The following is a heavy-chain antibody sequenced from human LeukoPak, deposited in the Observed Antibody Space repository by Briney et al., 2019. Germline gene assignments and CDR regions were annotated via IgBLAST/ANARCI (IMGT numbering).Heavy chain of an antibody. J-gene: IGHJ4*02. V-gene: IGHV3-23*01. CDR3: AKRGVVIRVILVGFHKEAYYCVS. Sequence: GGSLRLSCAASGITLSNYCMSWVRQAPGKGLEWVAGISGSGGSTYYADSVKGRFAISRDNPKNSLYLQMNSLRAEDTAVYFCAKRGVVIRVILVGFHKEAYYCVSWGQGALVTVSS. CDR2: ISGSGGST. D-gene: IGHD3-10*01. CDR1: GITLSNYC.